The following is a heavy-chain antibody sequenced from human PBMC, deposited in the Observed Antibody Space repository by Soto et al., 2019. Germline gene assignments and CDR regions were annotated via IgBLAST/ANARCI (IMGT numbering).Heavy chain of an antibody. CDR2: IIPYYNTL. J-gene: IGHJ4*02. D-gene: IGHD6-13*01. CDR1: EGTFNSYA. Sequence: ASVKVSCKASEGTFNSYAIAWVRQAPGQGLEWMGGIIPYYNTLNYAQKFQDRVTITADDSTNTVYMELSSLRSDDTAVYFCASGASRWYPHFFDSWAQGTLVTVSS. V-gene: IGHV1-69*13. CDR3: ASGASRWYPHFFDS.